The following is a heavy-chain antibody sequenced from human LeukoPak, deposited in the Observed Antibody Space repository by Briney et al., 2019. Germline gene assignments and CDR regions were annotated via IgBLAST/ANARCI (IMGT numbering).Heavy chain of an antibody. CDR3: ARDDDYIWGSYRYTVDAFDI. Sequence: GGSLRLSCAASGFTFSSYSMNWVRQAPGKGLERVSSISSSSSYIYYADSVKGRFTISRDNAKNSLYLQMNSLRAEDTAVYYCARDDDYIWGSYRYTVDAFDIWGQGTMVTVSS. D-gene: IGHD3-16*02. J-gene: IGHJ3*02. V-gene: IGHV3-21*01. CDR1: GFTFSSYS. CDR2: ISSSSSYI.